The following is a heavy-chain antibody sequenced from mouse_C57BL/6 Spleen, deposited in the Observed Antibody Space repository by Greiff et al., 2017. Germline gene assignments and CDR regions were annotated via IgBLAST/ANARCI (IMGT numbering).Heavy chain of an antibody. D-gene: IGHD1-1*01. V-gene: IGHV1-82*01. CDR2: IYPGDGDT. Sequence: VQLQQSGPELVKPGASVKISCKASGYAFSSSWMNWVKQRPGKGLEWIGRIYPGDGDTNYNGKFKGNPTLTADTSSSTADMHRSSLTSEDSAVYCCARSTVVAKGDFEVWGTGTTGTVAS. J-gene: IGHJ1*03. CDR1: GYAFSSSW. CDR3: ARSTVVAKGDFEV.